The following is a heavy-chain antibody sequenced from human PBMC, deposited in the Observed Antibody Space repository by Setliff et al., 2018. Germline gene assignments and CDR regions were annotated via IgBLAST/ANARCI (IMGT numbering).Heavy chain of an antibody. J-gene: IGHJ6*03. CDR2: ITGSGAGT. Sequence: GGSLRLSCVASGFTFSSYAMNWVRQAPGKGLEWVSGITGSGAGTYYADSVEGRFTVSRDNSDNTLYLEMISPRAEDTAVYYCAKGGGGNYDSSAIGYYYYYHYMDVWGKGTTVTVSS. CDR1: GFTFSSYA. CDR3: AKGGGGNYDSSAIGYYYYYHYMDV. D-gene: IGHD3-22*01. V-gene: IGHV3-23*01.